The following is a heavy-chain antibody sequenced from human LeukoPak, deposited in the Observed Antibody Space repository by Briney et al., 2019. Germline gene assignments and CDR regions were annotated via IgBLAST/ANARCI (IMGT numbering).Heavy chain of an antibody. V-gene: IGHV4-30-2*01. CDR2: IYHSGST. J-gene: IGHJ4*02. D-gene: IGHD3-3*01. Sequence: NPSETLSLTCTVSGGSISSGGYYWSWIRQPPGKGLEWIGYIYHSGSTYYNPSLKSRVTISVDRSKNQFSLKLSSVTAADTAVYYCARASPPLEFDYWGQGTLVTVSS. CDR1: GGSISSGGYY. CDR3: ARASPPLEFDY.